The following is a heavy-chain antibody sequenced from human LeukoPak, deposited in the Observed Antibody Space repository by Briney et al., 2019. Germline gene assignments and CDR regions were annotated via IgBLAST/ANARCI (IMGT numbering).Heavy chain of an antibody. J-gene: IGHJ4*02. Sequence: PSETLSLTCTVPGGSISSYYWSWIRQPPGKGLEWIGYIYYSGSTNYNPSLKSRVTISVDTSKNQFSLKLSSVTAADTAVYYCARAWHPMVQGVNPPGFDYWGQGTLVTVSS. CDR1: GGSISSYY. CDR2: IYYSGST. CDR3: ARAWHPMVQGVNPPGFDY. D-gene: IGHD3-10*01. V-gene: IGHV4-59*01.